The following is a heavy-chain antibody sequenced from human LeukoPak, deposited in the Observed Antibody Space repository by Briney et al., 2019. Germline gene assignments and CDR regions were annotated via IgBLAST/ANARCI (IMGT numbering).Heavy chain of an antibody. CDR2: TSAYNGNT. D-gene: IGHD3-10*01. CDR3: ARDPKYYYGSGNYNWFDP. CDR1: GYTFTGYY. Sequence: ASVKVSCKASGYTFTGYYMHWVRQAPGQGLEWMGWTSAYNGNTNYAQKFQGRVTMTTDTSTSTAYMELSGLRSDDTAVYYCARDPKYYYGSGNYNWFDPWGQGTLVTVSS. V-gene: IGHV1-18*04. J-gene: IGHJ5*02.